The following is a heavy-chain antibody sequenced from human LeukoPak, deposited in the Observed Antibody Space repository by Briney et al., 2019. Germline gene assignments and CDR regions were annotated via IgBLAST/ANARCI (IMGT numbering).Heavy chain of an antibody. D-gene: IGHD3-22*01. J-gene: IGHJ4*02. V-gene: IGHV4-39*01. Sequence: SETLSLTCTVSGGSISSSSYYWGWIRQPPGKGLEWNGSIYYSGSSYYNPSLKSRVTISVDTSKNQFSLKLSSVTAADTAVYYCARVEWYYDSSGYWEYYFDYWGQGTLVTVSS. CDR1: GGSISSSSYY. CDR3: ARVEWYYDSSGYWEYYFDY. CDR2: IYYSGSS.